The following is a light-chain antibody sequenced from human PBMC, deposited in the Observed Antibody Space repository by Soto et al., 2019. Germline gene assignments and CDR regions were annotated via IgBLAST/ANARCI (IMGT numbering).Light chain of an antibody. CDR1: QSVRSTY. V-gene: IGKV3-15*01. Sequence: EIVMSQSPVTLSVSPGERATLSCRASQSVRSTYLAWYQQKPGQAPRLLIFGVSNRAAGIPARFSGSGSGTEFTLTISSLQSEDFAFYYCQHYNNWPITFGQGTRLEIK. CDR3: QHYNNWPIT. CDR2: GVS. J-gene: IGKJ5*01.